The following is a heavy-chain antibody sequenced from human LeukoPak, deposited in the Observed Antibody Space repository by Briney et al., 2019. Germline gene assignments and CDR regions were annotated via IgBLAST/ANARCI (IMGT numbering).Heavy chain of an antibody. J-gene: IGHJ3*01. Sequence: PGRSLRLSCSASGFTFIVIAMPWFPHAPGKGLKGVSLISFSGDSIYYADSVRGRFNISRGKSKETPYLQINSPRAEDTAIYYCARDIQLSTWGLGTMVTVSS. CDR2: ISFSGDSI. V-gene: IGHV3-23*01. D-gene: IGHD5-24*01. CDR1: GFTFIVIA. CDR3: ARDIQLST.